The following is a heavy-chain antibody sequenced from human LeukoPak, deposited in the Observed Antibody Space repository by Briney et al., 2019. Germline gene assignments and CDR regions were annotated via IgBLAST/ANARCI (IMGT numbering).Heavy chain of an antibody. J-gene: IGHJ1*01. D-gene: IGHD6-13*01. V-gene: IGHV4-39*01. CDR1: GGSISSNSYY. CDR2: IYYRGTT. Sequence: TPSETLSLTCTVSGGSISSNSYYWGWIRQPPGKGLEWIGSIYYRGTTYYNPSLKSRVTISIDTSKNQFSLKLNSVTAPDTAVYYCSRQGAIAAGDTIYFLHWGQGTLVTVSS. CDR3: SRQGAIAAGDTIYFLH.